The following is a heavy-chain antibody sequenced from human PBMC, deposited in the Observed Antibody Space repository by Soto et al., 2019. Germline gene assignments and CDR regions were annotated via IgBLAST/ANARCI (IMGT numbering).Heavy chain of an antibody. Sequence: TSETLSLTCSVSGGSIRGSDDYWGWIRQSPGKGLEYIGSVFYTGSAYYNPSFKSRVSIVADTSTNRFFLNLKSVTATDTGVYYCAKTPTGYYDSWGQGILVTSPQ. CDR3: AKTPTGYYDS. D-gene: IGHD2-8*02. CDR2: VFYTGSA. V-gene: IGHV4-39*02. CDR1: GGSIRGSDDY. J-gene: IGHJ4*02.